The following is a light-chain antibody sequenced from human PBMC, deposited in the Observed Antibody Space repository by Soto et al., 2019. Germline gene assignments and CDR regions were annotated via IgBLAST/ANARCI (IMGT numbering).Light chain of an antibody. Sequence: SVLTQPASVSGSPGQSITISCTGTSSDVGGYNYVSWYQQHPGKAPKLMIYDVSNRPSGVSNRFSGSKSGNTASLTISGLQAEDEADYYCSSYTSSSTYVFGTGTKATVL. CDR3: SSYTSSSTYV. CDR1: SSDVGGYNY. V-gene: IGLV2-14*01. CDR2: DVS. J-gene: IGLJ1*01.